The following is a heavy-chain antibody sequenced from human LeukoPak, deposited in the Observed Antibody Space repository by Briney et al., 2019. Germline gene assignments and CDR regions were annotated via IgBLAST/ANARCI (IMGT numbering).Heavy chain of an antibody. Sequence: QPGGSLRLSCAASGFTFSSYEMNWVRQAPGKGLEWVSYISSSGSTIYYADSAKGRFTISRDNAKNSLYLQMNSLRAEDTAVYYCARDLGSLNPNWFDPWGQGTLVTVSS. J-gene: IGHJ5*02. CDR3: ARDLGSLNPNWFDP. CDR2: ISSSGSTI. CDR1: GFTFSSYE. D-gene: IGHD1-26*01. V-gene: IGHV3-48*03.